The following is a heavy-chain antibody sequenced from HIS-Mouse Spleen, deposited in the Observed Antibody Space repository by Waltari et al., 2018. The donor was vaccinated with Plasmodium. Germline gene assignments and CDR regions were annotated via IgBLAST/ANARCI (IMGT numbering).Heavy chain of an antibody. CDR1: GGSFTRSSYY. CDR2: IYYSGST. Sequence: QLQLQESGPGLVKPSETLSLTCTVSGGSFTRSSYYWGWFRQPPGKGLEWIGSIYYSGSTYYNPSLKSRVTISVDTSKNQFSLKLSSVTAADTAVYYCARRGGSYYYFDYWGQGTLVTVSS. J-gene: IGHJ4*02. D-gene: IGHD1-26*01. CDR3: ARRGGSYYYFDY. V-gene: IGHV4-39*01.